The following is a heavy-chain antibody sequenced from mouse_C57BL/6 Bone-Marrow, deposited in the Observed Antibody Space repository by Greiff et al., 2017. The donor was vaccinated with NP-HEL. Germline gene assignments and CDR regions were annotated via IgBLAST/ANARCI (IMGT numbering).Heavy chain of an antibody. CDR2: ISNLAYSI. Sequence: DVHLVESGGGLVQPGGSLKLSCAASGFTFSDYGMAWVRQAPRKGPEWVAFISNLAYSIYYADTVTGRFTISRENAKNTLYLEMSSLRSEDTAMYYCARPRSVVADWYFDVWGTGTTVTVSS. V-gene: IGHV5-15*01. CDR3: ARPRSVVADWYFDV. J-gene: IGHJ1*03. D-gene: IGHD1-1*01. CDR1: GFTFSDYG.